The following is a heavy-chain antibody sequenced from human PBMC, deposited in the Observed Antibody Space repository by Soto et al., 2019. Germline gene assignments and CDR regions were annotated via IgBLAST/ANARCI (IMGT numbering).Heavy chain of an antibody. V-gene: IGHV1-8*01. J-gene: IGHJ6*02. CDR1: GYTFTSYD. Sequence: QVQLVQSGAEVKKPGASVKVSCKASGYTFTSYDINWVRQATGQGLEWMGWMNPNSGNTGYAQKFQGRVTMTRNTSISTAYMGLSSLRSEDTAVYYCAGNWNEDYYSYGMDVWGQGTTVTVSS. CDR3: AGNWNEDYYSYGMDV. CDR2: MNPNSGNT. D-gene: IGHD1-1*01.